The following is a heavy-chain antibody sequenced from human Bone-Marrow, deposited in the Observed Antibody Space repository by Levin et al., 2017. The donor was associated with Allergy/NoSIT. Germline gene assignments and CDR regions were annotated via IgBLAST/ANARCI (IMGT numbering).Heavy chain of an antibody. CDR1: GYTFTAYY. CDR3: ARGGSLDIVVPFDS. D-gene: IGHD2-15*01. V-gene: IGHV1-2*04. CDR2: INPQSGGA. Sequence: GASVKVSCETSGYTFTAYYIHWVRQAPGQGLEWMGFINPQSGGAKYAQKFEGWVIITRDKSLKTAYMEVTSDDTAVYYCARGGSLDIVVPFDSWGQGTLVTASS. J-gene: IGHJ4*01.